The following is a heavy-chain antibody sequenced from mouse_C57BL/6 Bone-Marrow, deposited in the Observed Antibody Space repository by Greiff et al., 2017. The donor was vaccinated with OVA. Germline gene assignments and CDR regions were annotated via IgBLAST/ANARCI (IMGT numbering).Heavy chain of an antibody. CDR3: TRRGYYGNYVSFDY. D-gene: IGHD2-1*01. Sequence: EVHLVESGTVLARPGASVKMSCKTSGYTFTSYWMHWVKQRPGQGLEWIGAIYPGNSDTSYNQKFKGKAKLTAVTSASTAYMELSSLTNEDSAVYYCTRRGYYGNYVSFDYWGQGTTLTVSS. CDR2: IYPGNSDT. V-gene: IGHV1-5*01. CDR1: GYTFTSYW. J-gene: IGHJ2*01.